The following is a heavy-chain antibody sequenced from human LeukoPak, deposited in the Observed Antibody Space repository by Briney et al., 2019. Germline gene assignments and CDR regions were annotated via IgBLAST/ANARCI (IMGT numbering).Heavy chain of an antibody. D-gene: IGHD3-10*01. J-gene: IGHJ4*02. CDR3: VREVRYYYGSGRPDDY. Sequence: SETLSLTCTVSGGSISSSSYYWGWIRQPPGKGLEWIGSIYYSGSTYYRPSLKSRVTVSVDTSKNQFSLKLTSVTAADTAVFYCVREVRYYYGSGRPDDYWGQGTLVTVSS. CDR2: IYYSGST. V-gene: IGHV4-39*07. CDR1: GGSISSSSYY.